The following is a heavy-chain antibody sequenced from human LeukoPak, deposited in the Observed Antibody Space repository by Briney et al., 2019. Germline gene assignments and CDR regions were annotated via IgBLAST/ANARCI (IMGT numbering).Heavy chain of an antibody. D-gene: IGHD1-26*01. Sequence: PGGSLRLSCAASGFTFSNYAMSWVRQAPGKGLEWVSAISANGGGTYYADSVKGRFTISRDSSKNTLFLHMNTLRAEDTAIYYCAKDRTVGASYWYFDLWGRGTLVTVSS. CDR3: AKDRTVGASYWYFDL. CDR2: ISANGGGT. V-gene: IGHV3-23*01. J-gene: IGHJ2*01. CDR1: GFTFSNYA.